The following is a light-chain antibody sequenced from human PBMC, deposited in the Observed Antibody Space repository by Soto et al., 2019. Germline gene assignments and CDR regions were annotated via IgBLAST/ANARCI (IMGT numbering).Light chain of an antibody. Sequence: DIVMTQSPLSLPVTPGEPASISCRSSQSLLHSNGYNYLDWYLQKPGQSPQLLIYLGSNRASGVPDRFSGSGSGTDFTLKISRVEAEDVGVYYCMQALLYPFGQGTKLEIK. CDR1: QSLLHSNGYNY. J-gene: IGKJ2*01. V-gene: IGKV2-28*01. CDR2: LGS. CDR3: MQALLYP.